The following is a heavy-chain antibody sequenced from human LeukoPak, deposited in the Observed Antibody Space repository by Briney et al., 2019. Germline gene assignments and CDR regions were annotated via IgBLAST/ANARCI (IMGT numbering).Heavy chain of an antibody. CDR3: ARDQAPSGRYYFDY. CDR2: ISSSSSYI. D-gene: IGHD6-19*01. J-gene: IGHJ4*02. V-gene: IGHV3-21*01. CDR1: GFTFSSYS. Sequence: PGGSLRLSCAASGFTFSSYSMNWVRQAPGKGLEWVSSISSSSSYIYYADSAKGRFTISRDNAKNSLYLQMNSLRAEDTAVYYCARDQAPSGRYYFDYWGQGTLVTVSS.